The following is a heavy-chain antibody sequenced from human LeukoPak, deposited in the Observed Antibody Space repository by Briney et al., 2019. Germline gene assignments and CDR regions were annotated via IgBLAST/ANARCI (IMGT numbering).Heavy chain of an antibody. CDR3: AKTSYDRSGYYDY. Sequence: QPGGSLRLSCAASGFTFTAFAMAWVRQAPGKGLEWVSVISGSASSVYYAPSVEGRFTISRDDSKNTLYLQTRSLRAEDTAVYYCAKTSYDRSGYYDYWGQGTLVTVSS. CDR1: GFTFTAFA. D-gene: IGHD3-22*01. J-gene: IGHJ4*02. CDR2: ISGSASSV. V-gene: IGHV3-23*01.